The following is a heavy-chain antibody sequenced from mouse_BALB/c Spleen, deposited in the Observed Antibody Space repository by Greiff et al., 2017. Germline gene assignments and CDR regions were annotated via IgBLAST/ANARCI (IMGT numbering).Heavy chain of an antibody. CDR2: IWAGGST. Sequence: QVQLKESGPGLVAPSQSLSITCTVSGFSLTSYGVHWVRQPPGKGLEWLGVIWAGGSTNYNSALMSRLSISKDNSKSQVFLKMNSLQTDDTAMYYCARDLYYGNYPYYFDYWGQGTTLTVSS. CDR1: GFSLTSYG. CDR3: ARDLYYGNYPYYFDY. V-gene: IGHV2-9*02. J-gene: IGHJ2*01. D-gene: IGHD2-1*01.